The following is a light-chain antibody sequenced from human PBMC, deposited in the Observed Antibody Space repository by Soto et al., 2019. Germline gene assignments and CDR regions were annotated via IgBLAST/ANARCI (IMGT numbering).Light chain of an antibody. CDR2: DAS. CDR3: QHYNSYPYT. V-gene: IGKV1-5*01. Sequence: DIPMTQSPSTLSASVGDIVTITCRASQSISTWLAWYQQKPGKAPKLLIYDASSLESGVPSRFSGGGYGTEFTLTISSLQPDDLATYYCQHYNSYPYTFGQGTKLEIK. CDR1: QSISTW. J-gene: IGKJ2*01.